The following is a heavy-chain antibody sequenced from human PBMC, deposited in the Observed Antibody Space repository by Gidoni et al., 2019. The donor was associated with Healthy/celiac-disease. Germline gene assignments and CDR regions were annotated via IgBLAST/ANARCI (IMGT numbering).Heavy chain of an antibody. CDR1: GFTFSSYS. Sequence: EVQLVESGGGLVQPGGSLRLSCAASGFTFSSYSMNWVRQAPGKGLEWVSYISSSSSTIYYADSVKGRFTISRDNAKNSLYLQMNSLRDEDTAVYYCARDWTRIAVAELDYWGQGTLVTVSS. CDR2: ISSSSSTI. J-gene: IGHJ4*02. V-gene: IGHV3-48*02. D-gene: IGHD6-19*01. CDR3: ARDWTRIAVAELDY.